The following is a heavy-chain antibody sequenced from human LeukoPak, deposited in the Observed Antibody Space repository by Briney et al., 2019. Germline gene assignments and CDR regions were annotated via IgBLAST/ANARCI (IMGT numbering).Heavy chain of an antibody. CDR2: INSDGSST. V-gene: IGHV3-74*01. D-gene: IGHD4-17*01. CDR1: GLTFSSHW. CDR3: ARDTDTVTTILDY. Sequence: GGSLRLSCAASGLTFSSHWMHWVRQAPGKGLVWVSRINSDGSSTSYADSVKGRFTISRDNAKNTLYLQMNSLRAEDTAVYYCARDTDTVTTILDYWGQGTLVTVSS. J-gene: IGHJ4*02.